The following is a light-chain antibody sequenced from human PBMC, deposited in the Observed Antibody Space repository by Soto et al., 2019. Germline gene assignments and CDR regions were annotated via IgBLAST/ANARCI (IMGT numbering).Light chain of an antibody. J-gene: IGLJ1*01. CDR2: DVS. Sequence: QSALTQPRSVSGSPGQSVSISCTGASSDVGGYNYVSWYQQHPGKAPKLMIYDVSKRPSGVPDRFSGSKSGNTASLTISGLQADDEADYYCCSYAGGDVFVFGTGTKLTVL. CDR1: SSDVGGYNY. V-gene: IGLV2-11*01. CDR3: CSYAGGDVFV.